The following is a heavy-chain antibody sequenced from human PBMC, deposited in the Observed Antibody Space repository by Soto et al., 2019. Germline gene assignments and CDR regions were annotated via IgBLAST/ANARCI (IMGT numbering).Heavy chain of an antibody. J-gene: IGHJ4*02. CDR3: ARVPRGYTYAPTDY. V-gene: IGHV3-23*01. CDR1: GMTFNNHG. CDR2: ISESGATT. D-gene: IGHD5-18*01. Sequence: EVQLLESGGGLVQPGGSLRLSCVASGMTFNNHGMGWVRQAPGKGLEWVSSISESGATTYYGDPVKGRFTITRDNSNNTLDLQMNSLRVEDTAVYFCARVPRGYTYAPTDYWGQGTLVTVSS.